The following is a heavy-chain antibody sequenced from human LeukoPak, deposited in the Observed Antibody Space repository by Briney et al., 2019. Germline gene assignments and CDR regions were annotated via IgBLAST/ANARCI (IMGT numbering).Heavy chain of an antibody. CDR3: ARDLAVATLPTFDY. J-gene: IGHJ4*02. D-gene: IGHD6-19*01. CDR2: ISGYNGNT. Sequence: ASVKVSCKASGYTLTRYGISWVRQAPGQGLEWMGWISGYNGNTNYAQKFQGRVTMTTDTSTSTAYMELRSLRSDDTAVYYCARDLAVATLPTFDYWGQGILVTVSS. V-gene: IGHV1-18*01. CDR1: GYTLTRYG.